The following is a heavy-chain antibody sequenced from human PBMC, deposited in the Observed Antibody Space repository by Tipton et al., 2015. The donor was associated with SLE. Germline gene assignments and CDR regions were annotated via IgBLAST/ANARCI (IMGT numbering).Heavy chain of an antibody. CDR3: ARDVPYYFYFYMDV. CDR1: GGSISSYY. CDR2: IYYSGST. J-gene: IGHJ6*03. V-gene: IGHV4-59*01. Sequence: TLSLTCTVSGGSISSYYWSWIRQPPGKGLEWIGYIYYSGSTNYNPSLKSRVTISVDTSKNQFSLKLSSVTAADTAVYYCARDVPYYFYFYMDVWGKGTTVTVSS.